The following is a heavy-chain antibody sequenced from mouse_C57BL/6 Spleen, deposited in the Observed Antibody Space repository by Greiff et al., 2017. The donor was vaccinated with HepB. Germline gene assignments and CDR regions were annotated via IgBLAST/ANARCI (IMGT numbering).Heavy chain of an antibody. V-gene: IGHV3-6*01. CDR2: ISYDGSN. Sequence: DVQLQESGPGLVKPSQSLSLSCSVSGYSFTSGYYWNWIRQFPGNKLEWMGYISYDGSNNYNPSLKNRISITRDTSKNQFFLKLNSVTTEDTATYYCAGGDYYGGSYGFAYWGQGTLVTVSA. J-gene: IGHJ3*01. D-gene: IGHD1-1*01. CDR3: AGGDYYGGSYGFAY. CDR1: GYSFTSGYY.